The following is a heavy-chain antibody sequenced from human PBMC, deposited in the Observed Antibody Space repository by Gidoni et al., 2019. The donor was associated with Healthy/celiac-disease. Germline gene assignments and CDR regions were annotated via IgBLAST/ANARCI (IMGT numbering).Heavy chain of an antibody. V-gene: IGHV4-61*02. D-gene: IGHD6-13*01. Sequence: VQLQESGPGLVKPSQTLSLTCTVSGGSISSGSYYWSWIRQPAGKGLEWIGRIYTSGSTNYNPSLKSRVTISVDTSKNQFSLKLSSVTAADTAVYYCARLWFSSSWNAFDIWGQGTMVTVSS. CDR1: GGSISSGSYY. CDR3: ARLWFSSSWNAFDI. J-gene: IGHJ3*02. CDR2: IYTSGST.